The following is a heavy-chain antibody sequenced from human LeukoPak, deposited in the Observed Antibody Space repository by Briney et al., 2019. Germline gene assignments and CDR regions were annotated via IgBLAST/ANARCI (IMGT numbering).Heavy chain of an antibody. CDR2: INHSGST. Sequence: SETLSPTCAVYGGSFSGYYWSWIRQPPGKGLEWIGEINHSGSTNYNPSLKSRVTISVDTSKNQFSLKLSSVTAADTAVYYCARGVTAARIAPRGTVIDYWGQGTLVTVSS. V-gene: IGHV4-34*01. CDR1: GGSFSGYY. D-gene: IGHD6-6*01. J-gene: IGHJ4*02. CDR3: ARGVTAARIAPRGTVIDY.